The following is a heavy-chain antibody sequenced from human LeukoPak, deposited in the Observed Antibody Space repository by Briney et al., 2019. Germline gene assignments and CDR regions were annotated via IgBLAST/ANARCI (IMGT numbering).Heavy chain of an antibody. CDR3: ARFGMREQYYYDSSGYPSGFDY. Sequence: SETLSLTCAVYGGSFSGYYWSWIRQPPGKGLEWIGEINHSGSTNYNPSLKSRVTISVDTSKNQFSLKLSSVTAADTAVYYCARFGMREQYYYDSSGYPSGFDYWGQGTLVTVSS. V-gene: IGHV4-34*01. D-gene: IGHD3-22*01. J-gene: IGHJ4*02. CDR2: INHSGST. CDR1: GGSFSGYY.